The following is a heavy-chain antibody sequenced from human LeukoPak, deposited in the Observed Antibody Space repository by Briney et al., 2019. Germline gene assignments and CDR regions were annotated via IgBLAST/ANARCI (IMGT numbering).Heavy chain of an antibody. Sequence: GGSLRLSCAASGFTFSSYEMNWVRQAPGKGLEWVSYISSSGSTIYYADSVKGRFTISRDNAKNSLYLQMNSLRAEDTAVYYCASQSARGLLWFGELAPHFDYWGQGTLVTVSS. CDR2: ISSSGSTI. V-gene: IGHV3-48*03. CDR3: ASQSARGLLWFGELAPHFDY. J-gene: IGHJ4*02. CDR1: GFTFSSYE. D-gene: IGHD3-10*01.